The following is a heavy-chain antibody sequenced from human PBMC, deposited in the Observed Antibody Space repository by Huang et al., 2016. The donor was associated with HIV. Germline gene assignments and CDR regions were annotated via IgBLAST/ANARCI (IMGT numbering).Heavy chain of an antibody. D-gene: IGHD6-13*01. CDR2: VYQSGST. V-gene: IGHV4-39*01. Sequence: QLQLQESGPGQVKPSETLSLTCTVSGDFIRSTNYYWGWIRQSPGKGLGWVGSVYQSGSTNYNPSRKSRVTLSVDTSRNQFSLRLNSVTAADTAVYYCASQHIGAAATWFWGRGTQVAVSS. CDR3: ASQHIGAAATWF. J-gene: IGHJ4*02. CDR1: GDFIRSTNYY.